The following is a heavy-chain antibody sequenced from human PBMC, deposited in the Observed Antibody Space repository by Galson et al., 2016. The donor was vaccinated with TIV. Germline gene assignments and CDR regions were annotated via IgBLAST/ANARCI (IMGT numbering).Heavy chain of an antibody. D-gene: IGHD6-13*01. Sequence: SVKVSCKASGYTFTNYGISWVRQAPGQGLEWMGWISGYDTNTEYVQKLQDRVTMTKDTSTSTAYMELRSLRYDDTAVYYCARDAPYSSSWSIDYWGQGSLVTV. V-gene: IGHV1-18*04. CDR3: ARDAPYSSSWSIDY. CDR1: GYTFTNYG. CDR2: ISGYDTNT. J-gene: IGHJ4*02.